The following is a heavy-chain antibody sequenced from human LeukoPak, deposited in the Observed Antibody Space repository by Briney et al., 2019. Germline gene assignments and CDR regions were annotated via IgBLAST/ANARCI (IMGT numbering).Heavy chain of an antibody. V-gene: IGHV2-5*01. J-gene: IGHJ4*02. CDR2: IYWNDDK. CDR3: AHSTYYYDSSGQGGVDY. D-gene: IGHD3-22*01. CDR1: GFSLSTSGVG. Sequence: SGPTLVKPTQTLTLTCTFSGFSLSTSGVGVGWIRQPPGKALEWLSLIYWNDDKRYSPSLKSWLTITKDTSKNQVVLTMTNMDPVDTATYYCAHSTYYYDSSGQGGVDYWGQGTLVTVSS.